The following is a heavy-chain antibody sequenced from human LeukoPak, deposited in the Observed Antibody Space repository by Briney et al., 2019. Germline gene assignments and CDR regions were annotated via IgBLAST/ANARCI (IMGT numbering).Heavy chain of an antibody. V-gene: IGHV4-4*07. J-gene: IGHJ4*02. CDR1: GGSISSYY. D-gene: IGHD6-13*01. CDR3: AREFGRGRYSSSWYGGVFYFDY. Sequence: PSETLSLTCTVSGGSISSYYWSWIRQPAGKGLEWIGRIYTSGSTIYNPSLKSRVTISVDKSKNQFSLKLSSVTAADTAVYYCAREFGRGRYSSSWYGGVFYFDYWGQGTLVTVSS. CDR2: IYTSGST.